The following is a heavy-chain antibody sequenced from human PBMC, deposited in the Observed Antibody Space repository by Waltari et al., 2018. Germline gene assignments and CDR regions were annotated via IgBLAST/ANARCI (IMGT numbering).Heavy chain of an antibody. CDR1: GFSFDDYA. CDR3: VKDVGRFYHRLTGYHPSAFDI. D-gene: IGHD3-9*01. Sequence: EVQLVESGGGVVRPGESLTLSCEASGFSFDDYAMHWVCQVRGKGREWGAIITGEDGYIHYAESVEGRFTISRDNKKESLHLQMNYLRSEDSAVYYCVKDVGRFYHRLTGYHPSAFDIWGQGTNVTVA. J-gene: IGHJ3*02. CDR2: ITGEDGYI. V-gene: IGHV3-43*02.